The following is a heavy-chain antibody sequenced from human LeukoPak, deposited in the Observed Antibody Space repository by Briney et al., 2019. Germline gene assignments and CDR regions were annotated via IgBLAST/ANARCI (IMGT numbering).Heavy chain of an antibody. CDR2: INADGRAT. CDR3: VHGAHFDS. D-gene: IGHD3-10*01. Sequence: GGALRLSCSASGITFGTDAMHWVRQVPRKGLQWVSRINADGRATAYADSVKGRYFISRDNAKNMLYFHLNSLRPADTAVYYCVHGAHFDSWGQGTLVTVSS. V-gene: IGHV3-74*01. CDR1: GITFGTDA. J-gene: IGHJ4*02.